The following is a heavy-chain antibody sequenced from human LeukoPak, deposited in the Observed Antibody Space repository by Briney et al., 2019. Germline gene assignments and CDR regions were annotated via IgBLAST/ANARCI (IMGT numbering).Heavy chain of an antibody. CDR3: ARSHDHLWGNYPDY. CDR2: IYHDGRI. J-gene: IGHJ4*02. D-gene: IGHD3-16*02. V-gene: IGHV4/OR15-8*01. CDR1: GGSIDSTNW. Sequence: SETLSLTCDVSGGSIDSTNWWNWVRQPPGKGLEWIGEIYHDGRINYNPSLKSRVTLSVDKSKNQFSLRLNSVTAADTAMYYCARSHDHLWGNYPDYWGQGTLVTVSS.